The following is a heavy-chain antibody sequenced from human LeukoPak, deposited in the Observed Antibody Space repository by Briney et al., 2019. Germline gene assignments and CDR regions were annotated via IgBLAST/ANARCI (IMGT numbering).Heavy chain of an antibody. CDR2: IYYSGST. CDR1: GGSISSSSYY. CDR3: ARNYDSSGRSGLWGYYYYYYYMDV. Sequence: PSETLSLTCTVSGGSISSSSYYWGWIRQPPGKGLEWIGSIYYSGSTNYNPSLKSRVTISVDTSKNQFSLKLSSVTAADTAVYYCARNYDSSGRSGLWGYYYYYYYMDVWGKGTTVTVSS. J-gene: IGHJ6*03. V-gene: IGHV4-39*07. D-gene: IGHD3-22*01.